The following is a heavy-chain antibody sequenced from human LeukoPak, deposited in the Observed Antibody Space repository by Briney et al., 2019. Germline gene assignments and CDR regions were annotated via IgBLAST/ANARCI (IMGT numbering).Heavy chain of an antibody. CDR1: GGSFSGYY. CDR3: ARGRIAARRSYYYYGMDV. J-gene: IGHJ6*02. CDR2: INHSGST. D-gene: IGHD6-6*01. V-gene: IGHV4-34*01. Sequence: SETLSLTCAVYGGSFSGYYWSWIRQPPGKGLEWIGEINHSGSTNYNPSLKSRVTISVDTSKNQFSLELSSVTAADTAVYYCARGRIAARRSYYYYGMDVWGQGTTVTVSS.